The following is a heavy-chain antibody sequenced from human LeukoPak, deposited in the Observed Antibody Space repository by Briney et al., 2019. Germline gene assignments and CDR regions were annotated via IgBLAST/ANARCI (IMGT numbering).Heavy chain of an antibody. CDR1: GGTFSSYA. J-gene: IGHJ6*02. CDR3: ARVRRWGYSCGWSLTYYGMDV. V-gene: IGHV1-69*13. CDR2: IIPIFGTA. Sequence: ASVKVSCKASGGTFSSYAISWVRQAPGQGLEWMGGIIPIFGTANYAQKFQGRVTITADESTSTAYMELSSLRSEDTAVYYCARVRRWGYSCGWSLTYYGMDVWGQGTTVTVSS. D-gene: IGHD6-19*01.